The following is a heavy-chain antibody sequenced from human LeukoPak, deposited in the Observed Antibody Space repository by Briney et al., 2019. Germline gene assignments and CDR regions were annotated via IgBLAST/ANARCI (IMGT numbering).Heavy chain of an antibody. J-gene: IGHJ3*02. CDR2: IYYSGST. CDR3: ARHNDYSRAFDI. Sequence: PSETLSLTCTVSGGSISSYYWRWVRQPPGKGPEWFGYIYYSGSTDYNPSLKSRVTISVDTSKNQLSLKLSSVTAADTAVYYCARHNDYSRAFDIWGQGTMVTVSS. D-gene: IGHD4-11*01. CDR1: GGSISSYY. V-gene: IGHV4-59*08.